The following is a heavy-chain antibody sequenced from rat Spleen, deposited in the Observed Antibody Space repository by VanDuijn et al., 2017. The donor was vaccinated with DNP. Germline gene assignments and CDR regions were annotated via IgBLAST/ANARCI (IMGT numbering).Heavy chain of an antibody. J-gene: IGHJ2*01. D-gene: IGHD1-3*01. CDR3: AKDGSPFDY. CDR1: GFSFRDYN. Sequence: EVQLVESGGGLVQPGRSLRLSCAASGFSFRDYNMVWVRQAPKEGLEWVATIIYDGTRTYYRDSVKGRFTLARDNAKDTLSLQMDSLRSEDTATYYCAKDGSPFDYWGQGVMVTVSS. CDR2: IIYDGTRT. V-gene: IGHV5S10*01.